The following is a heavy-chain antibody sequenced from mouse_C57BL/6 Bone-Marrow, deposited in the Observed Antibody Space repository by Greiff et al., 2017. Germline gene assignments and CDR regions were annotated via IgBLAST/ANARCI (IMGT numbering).Heavy chain of an antibody. CDR1: GFNIKDDY. CDR2: IDPENGDT. J-gene: IGHJ3*01. Sequence: EVKLMESGAELVRPGASVKLSCTASGFNIKDDYMHWVKQRPEQGLEWIGWIDPENGDTEYASKFQGKATITADTSSNTAYLQLSSLTSEDTAVYYCTTEDAWFAYWGQGTLVTVSA. V-gene: IGHV14-4*01. CDR3: TTEDAWFAY.